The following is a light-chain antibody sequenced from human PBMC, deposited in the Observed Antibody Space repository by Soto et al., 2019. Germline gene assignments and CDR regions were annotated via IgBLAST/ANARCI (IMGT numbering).Light chain of an antibody. Sequence: DIQMTQYPSSLSASVGDRVTITCQASKDISNYLNWYQQKPGKAPKLLIYDASNLETGVPSRFSGSGSGTDFTFTISSLQPEDIVTYYCQQYDNLPYTFGQGTKLEIK. CDR1: KDISNY. CDR3: QQYDNLPYT. V-gene: IGKV1-33*01. CDR2: DAS. J-gene: IGKJ2*01.